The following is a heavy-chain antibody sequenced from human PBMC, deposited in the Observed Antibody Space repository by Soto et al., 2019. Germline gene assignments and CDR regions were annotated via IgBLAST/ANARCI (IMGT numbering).Heavy chain of an antibody. V-gene: IGHV3-23*01. Sequence: PGGSLRLSCAASGFTFSSYATSWVRQAPGKGLEWVSAISGSGGSTYYADSVKGRFTISRDNPKNTLYLQMNSLRAEDTAVYYCAKDSLDIVVVVAATPGGCFDYWGQGTLVTVSS. D-gene: IGHD2-15*01. CDR1: GFTFSSYA. J-gene: IGHJ4*02. CDR2: ISGSGGST. CDR3: AKDSLDIVVVVAATPGGCFDY.